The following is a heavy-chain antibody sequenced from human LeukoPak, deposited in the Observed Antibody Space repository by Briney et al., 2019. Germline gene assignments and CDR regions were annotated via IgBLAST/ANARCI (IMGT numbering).Heavy chain of an antibody. CDR3: ATSTLAVAGVRYYYYGMDV. J-gene: IGHJ6*04. D-gene: IGHD6-19*01. Sequence: GRSLRLSCAASGFTFSSYAMHWVRQAPGKGLEWVAVISSDGSNKYYADSVKGRFTISRDNSKNTLYLQMNSLRAEDTAVYYCATSTLAVAGVRYYYYGMDVWGKGTTVTVSS. V-gene: IGHV3-30*04. CDR2: ISSDGSNK. CDR1: GFTFSSYA.